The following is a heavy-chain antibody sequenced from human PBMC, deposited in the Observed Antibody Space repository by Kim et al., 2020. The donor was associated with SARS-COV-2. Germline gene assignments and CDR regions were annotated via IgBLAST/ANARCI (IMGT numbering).Heavy chain of an antibody. J-gene: IGHJ4*02. CDR2: ISAYNGNT. Sequence: ASVKVSCKASGYTFTSYGISWVRQAPGQGLEWMGWISAYNGNTNYAQKLQGRVTMTTDTSTSTAYMELRSLRSDDTAVYYCARDREGSSWYPLDYWGQGTLVTVSS. CDR3: ARDREGSSWYPLDY. D-gene: IGHD6-13*01. CDR1: GYTFTSYG. V-gene: IGHV1-18*01.